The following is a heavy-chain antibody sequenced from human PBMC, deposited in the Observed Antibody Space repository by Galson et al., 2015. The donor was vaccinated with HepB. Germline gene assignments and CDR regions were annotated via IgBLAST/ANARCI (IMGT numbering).Heavy chain of an antibody. CDR1: GFTFSRCA. CDR2: ISGGGGSI. V-gene: IGHV3-23*01. J-gene: IGHJ6*02. D-gene: IGHD2-15*01. CDR3: AKDYAVPGVDFYYGMDV. Sequence: GSLRLSCAASGFTFSRCAMSWVRQAPGEGLEWVSTISGGGGSIYYADSVKGRFTISRDNSKETLFLQMNSLRAEDTAVYYCAKDYAVPGVDFYYGMDVWGQGTTVTVSS.